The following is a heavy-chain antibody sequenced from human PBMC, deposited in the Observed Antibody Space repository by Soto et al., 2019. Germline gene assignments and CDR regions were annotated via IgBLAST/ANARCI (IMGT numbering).Heavy chain of an antibody. J-gene: IGHJ5*02. CDR3: ARVVRIVRWFDP. CDR1: GFTFTSYG. Sequence: GASVKVSFKASGFTFTSYGMSWVRQAPGQGLEWMGWISAYNGNTNYAQKLQGRVTMTTDTSTSTAYMELRSLRSDDTAVYYCARVVRIVRWFDPWGQGTPVTVSS. CDR2: ISAYNGNT. V-gene: IGHV1-18*01. D-gene: IGHD1-26*01.